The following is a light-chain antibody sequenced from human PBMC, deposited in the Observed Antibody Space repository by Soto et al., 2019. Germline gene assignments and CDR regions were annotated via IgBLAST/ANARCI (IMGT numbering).Light chain of an antibody. CDR1: QSVSSN. J-gene: IGKJ1*01. CDR2: GAS. Sequence: EIVMTQSPATLSVSPGERATLSCRASQSVSSNLAWYQQKPGQAPRLLIYGASTRATGIPAMSSGSGSVTEFTLTISSLQSEDVAVYYCQQYNNWPPWTFGQGTKVEIK. CDR3: QQYNNWPPWT. V-gene: IGKV3-15*01.